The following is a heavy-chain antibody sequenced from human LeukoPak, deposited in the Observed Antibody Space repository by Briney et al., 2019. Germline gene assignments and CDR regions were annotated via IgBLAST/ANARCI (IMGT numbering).Heavy chain of an antibody. J-gene: IGHJ4*02. CDR1: GGSISSNSYY. CDR2: IYTTGNT. V-gene: IGHV4-39*07. CDR3: ARGPREKLWTRMFDY. Sequence: SETLSLTCTVSGGSISSNSYYWGWIRQPPGKGLEWIGRIYTTGNTNYNPSLNSRVTMSVDTSKNQFSLKLSSVTAADTAVYYCARGPREKLWTRMFDYWGQGTLVTVSS. D-gene: IGHD3-10*01.